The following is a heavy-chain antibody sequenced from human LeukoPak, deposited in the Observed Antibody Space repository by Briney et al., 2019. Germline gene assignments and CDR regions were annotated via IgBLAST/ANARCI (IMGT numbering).Heavy chain of an antibody. J-gene: IGHJ5*02. CDR2: IYYSGST. V-gene: IGHV4-39*01. CDR1: GGSFSSGSYY. D-gene: IGHD2-21*02. Sequence: SETLSLTCTVSGGSFSSGSYYWGWIRQPPGKGLGWIGSIYYSGSTYYNPSLKSRVTISVDTSKNQFSLKLSSVTAADTAVYYCARQIVVVTAATNWFDPWGQGTLSPSPQ. CDR3: ARQIVVVTAATNWFDP.